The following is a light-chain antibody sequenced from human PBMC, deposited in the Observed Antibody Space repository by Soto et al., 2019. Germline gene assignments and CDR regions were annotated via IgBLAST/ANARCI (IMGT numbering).Light chain of an antibody. CDR3: QQPSNWPLT. CDR2: DAS. V-gene: IGKV3-11*01. CDR1: QSVSSY. Sequence: EIVLTQSPATLSFSPGERATLSCRASQSVSSYLAWYQQKPGQAPRLLIYDASNRATGIPARFSGSGSGTDFTLTSSSLEPEDFAVYFCQQPSNWPLTFGGGTKVEIK. J-gene: IGKJ4*01.